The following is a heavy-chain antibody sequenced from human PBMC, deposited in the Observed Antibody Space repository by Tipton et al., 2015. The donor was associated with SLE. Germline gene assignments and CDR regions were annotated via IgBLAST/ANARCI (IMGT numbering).Heavy chain of an antibody. V-gene: IGHV4-38-2*02. Sequence: TLSLTCTVSGYSISSGYYWGWIRQPPGKGLEWIGIIYHSGSTYYNPSLKSRVTISVDTSKNHFSLKLSSVTAADTAVYYCARDARLWGQGTMVTVSS. J-gene: IGHJ3*01. CDR1: GYSISSGYY. CDR3: ARDARL. CDR2: IYHSGST.